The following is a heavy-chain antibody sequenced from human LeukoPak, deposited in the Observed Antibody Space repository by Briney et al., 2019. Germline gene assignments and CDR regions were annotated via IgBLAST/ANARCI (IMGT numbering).Heavy chain of an antibody. CDR1: GGSISSHY. CDR2: IYYSGST. Sequence: SETLSLTCTVSGGSISSHYWSWIRQPPGKGLEWIGYIYYSGSTNYNPSLKSRVTISVDTSKNQFSLKLSSVTAADTAVYYCARYHTSSRGDYFDYWGQGTLVTVSS. J-gene: IGHJ4*02. V-gene: IGHV4-59*11. D-gene: IGHD6-6*01. CDR3: ARYHTSSRGDYFDY.